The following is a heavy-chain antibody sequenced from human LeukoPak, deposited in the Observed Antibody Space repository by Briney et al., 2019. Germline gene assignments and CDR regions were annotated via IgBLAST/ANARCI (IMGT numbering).Heavy chain of an antibody. CDR1: GGSISSYY. J-gene: IGHJ5*02. V-gene: IGHV4-59*01. D-gene: IGHD3/OR15-3a*01. CDR2: IYYSGST. CDR3: ARGSLGPKIDP. Sequence: PSETLSLTCTVSGGSISSYYWSWIRQPPGKGLEWIGYIYYSGSTNYNPSLKSRVTISVDTSKNQFSLKLSSVTAADTAVYYCARGSLGPKIDPWGQGTLVTVSS.